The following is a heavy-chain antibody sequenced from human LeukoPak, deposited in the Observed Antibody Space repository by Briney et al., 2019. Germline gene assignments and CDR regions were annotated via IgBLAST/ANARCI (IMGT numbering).Heavy chain of an antibody. D-gene: IGHD3-22*01. J-gene: IGHJ4*02. CDR2: ISGSGGST. Sequence: GGSLRLSCAASGFTFSSYAMSWVRQAHGKGPDRVSAISGSGGSTYYADSVKGRFTISRDNSKNTLYLQMNSLRAEDTAVYYCAKDQPEYYYDSSGFDYWGQGTLVTVSS. CDR3: AKDQPEYYYDSSGFDY. V-gene: IGHV3-23*01. CDR1: GFTFSSYA.